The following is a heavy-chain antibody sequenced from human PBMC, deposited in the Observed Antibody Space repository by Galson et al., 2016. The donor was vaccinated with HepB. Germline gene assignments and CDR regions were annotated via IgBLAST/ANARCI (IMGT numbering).Heavy chain of an antibody. CDR1: GDTFNSYT. CDR2: IIPILAMV. Sequence: SVKVSCKASGDTFNSYTINWVRQAPGQGLEWMGRIIPILAMVTYAQKFQGRVTMTADKSTTTVYMELSSLRSEDMALYYCARAVSGTTNGFDYWGQGTLVSVSS. J-gene: IGHJ4*02. CDR3: ARAVSGTTNGFDY. V-gene: IGHV1-69*02. D-gene: IGHD1-20*01.